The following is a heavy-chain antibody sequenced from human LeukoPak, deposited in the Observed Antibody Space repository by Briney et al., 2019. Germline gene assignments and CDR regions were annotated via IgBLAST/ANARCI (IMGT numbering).Heavy chain of an antibody. J-gene: IGHJ4*02. D-gene: IGHD3-9*01. CDR3: ARGRYDILTGYYPFDY. V-gene: IGHV4-59*01. Sequence: KPSETLSLTCTVSGGSISSYYWSWIRQPPGKGLEWIGYIYYSGSTNYNPSLKSRVTISVDTSKNQFSLKLSSVTAADTAVYYCARGRYDILTGYYPFDYWGQGTLVTVSS. CDR1: GGSISSYY. CDR2: IYYSGST.